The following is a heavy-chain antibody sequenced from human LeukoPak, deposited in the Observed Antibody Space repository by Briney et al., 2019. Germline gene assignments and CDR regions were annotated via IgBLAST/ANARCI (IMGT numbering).Heavy chain of an antibody. Sequence: TGVSLSLSCAASGFTVSSNYMSWVRQAPAKGLEWVSIIYSGGSTYYADSVTGRFTISRDNSTNTLYLQMNSLRAEDTAVYYCAKDRAPVSKNSDAFDIWGQGTMVTVSS. CDR2: IYSGGST. CDR1: GFTVSSNY. J-gene: IGHJ3*02. V-gene: IGHV3-66*01. CDR3: AKDRAPVSKNSDAFDI. D-gene: IGHD4-11*01.